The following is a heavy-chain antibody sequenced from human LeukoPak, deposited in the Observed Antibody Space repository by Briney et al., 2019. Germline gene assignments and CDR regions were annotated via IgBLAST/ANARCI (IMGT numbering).Heavy chain of an antibody. J-gene: IGHJ4*02. D-gene: IGHD6-19*01. CDR2: IYYSGST. V-gene: IGHV4-59*01. Sequence: SETLSLTCTVSGGSISSYYWSWIRQPPGKGLEWIGYIYYSGSTNYNPSLKSRVTISVDTSKNQFSLKLSSVTAADTAVYYCARAIAVAGTCYFDYRGQGTLVTVSS. CDR1: GGSISSYY. CDR3: ARAIAVAGTCYFDY.